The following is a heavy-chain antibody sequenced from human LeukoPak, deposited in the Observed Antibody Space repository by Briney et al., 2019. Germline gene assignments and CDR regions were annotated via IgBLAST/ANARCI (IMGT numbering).Heavy chain of an antibody. CDR1: GFTFSSYA. Sequence: GGSLRLSCAASGFTFSSYAMSWVRQAPGKGLEWVSGISWNSGSIGYADSVKGRFTISRDNAKNSLYLQMNSLRAEDTALYYCAKDSHYYDSSGHSYFDYWGQGTLVTVSS. J-gene: IGHJ4*02. V-gene: IGHV3-9*01. CDR3: AKDSHYYDSSGHSYFDY. CDR2: ISWNSGSI. D-gene: IGHD3-22*01.